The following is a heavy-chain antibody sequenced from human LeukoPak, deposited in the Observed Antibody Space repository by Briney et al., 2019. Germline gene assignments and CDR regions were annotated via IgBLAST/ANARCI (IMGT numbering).Heavy chain of an antibody. J-gene: IGHJ4*02. CDR2: IYYSGST. D-gene: IGHD1-7*01. Sequence: SETLSLTCTVSGGSISSSSYYWGWIRQPPGKGLEWIGSIYYSGSTYYNPSLKSRVTISVDTSKNQFSLKLSSVTAADTAVYYCARLMGNSLGVDYWGQGTLVTVSS. CDR1: GGSISSSSYY. CDR3: ARLMGNSLGVDY. V-gene: IGHV4-39*07.